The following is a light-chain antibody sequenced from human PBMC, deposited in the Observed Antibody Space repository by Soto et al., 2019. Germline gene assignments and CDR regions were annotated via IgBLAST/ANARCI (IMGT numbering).Light chain of an antibody. CDR2: DTS. Sequence: EIVMTQSPATLSLSPGERATLSCRASQSVSSNLVWYLQKPGQAPRLLIYDTSTRATNVPARFSGSGSGTEFTLTISSLRSEDFAVYYCQQYNNWPRTFGQGTKVDIK. J-gene: IGKJ1*01. CDR3: QQYNNWPRT. V-gene: IGKV3-15*01. CDR1: QSVSSN.